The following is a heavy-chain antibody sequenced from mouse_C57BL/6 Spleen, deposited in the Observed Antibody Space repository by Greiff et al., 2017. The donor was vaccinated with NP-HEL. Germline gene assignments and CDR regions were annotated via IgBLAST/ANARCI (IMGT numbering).Heavy chain of an antibody. Sequence: QVQLKESGPGLVAPSQSLSITCTVSGFSLTSYGVDWVRQPPGKGLEWLGVIWGGGSTNYNSALMSRLSISKDNSKSQVFLKMNSLQTEDTAMYYCAKHDQLGPFAYWGQGTLVTVSA. J-gene: IGHJ3*01. CDR3: AKHDQLGPFAY. CDR2: IWGGGST. D-gene: IGHD4-1*02. CDR1: GFSLTSYG. V-gene: IGHV2-9*01.